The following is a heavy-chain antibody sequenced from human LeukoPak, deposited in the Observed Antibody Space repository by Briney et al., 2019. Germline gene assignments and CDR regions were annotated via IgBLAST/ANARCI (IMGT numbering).Heavy chain of an antibody. Sequence: GGSLRLSCAASGFTFSDYYMSWIRQAPGKGLEWVSYISSSGSTIYYADSVKGRFTISRDNAKNSLYLQMNSLRAEDTALYYCASKWYCGGDCYYQIDFWGQGTLVTVSS. CDR1: GFTFSDYY. V-gene: IGHV3-11*04. D-gene: IGHD2-21*02. CDR3: ASKWYCGGDCYYQIDF. J-gene: IGHJ4*02. CDR2: ISSSGSTI.